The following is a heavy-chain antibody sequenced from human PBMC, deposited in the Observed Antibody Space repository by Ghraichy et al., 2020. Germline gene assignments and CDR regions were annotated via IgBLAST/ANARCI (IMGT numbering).Heavy chain of an antibody. D-gene: IGHD6-19*01. J-gene: IGHJ4*02. CDR3: ASSSSGWSFDY. CDR2: ISGSDYT. V-gene: IGHV3-23*01. Sequence: LSLTCAGSGFTFSSYVMSWVRQAPGKGLEWVSTISGSDYTYYADSVKGRFTISRDNSKNTLYLQMNSLRAEDTAIYYCASSSSGWSFDYWGQGTLVTVSS. CDR1: GFTFSSYV.